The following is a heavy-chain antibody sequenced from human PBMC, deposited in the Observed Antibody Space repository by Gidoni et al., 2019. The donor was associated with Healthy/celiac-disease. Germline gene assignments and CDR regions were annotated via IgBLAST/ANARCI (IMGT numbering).Heavy chain of an antibody. J-gene: IGHJ2*01. CDR3: ARVLPAANWYFDL. Sequence: QVQLQESGPGLVKPSETLSLTCPVSGGSISSYYWSWIRQPPGKGLEWIGYIYYSGSTNYNPSLKSRVTISVDTSKNQFSLKLSSVTAADTAVYYCARVLPAANWYFDLWGRGTLVTVSS. V-gene: IGHV4-59*01. CDR1: GGSISSYY. CDR2: IYYSGST. D-gene: IGHD2-2*01.